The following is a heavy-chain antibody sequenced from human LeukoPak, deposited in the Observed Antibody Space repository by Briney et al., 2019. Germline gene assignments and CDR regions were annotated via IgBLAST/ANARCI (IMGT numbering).Heavy chain of an antibody. CDR3: TRGSIAYYYMDV. Sequence: PSETLSLTCTVSGGSISSYYWSWIRQPAGKGLEWIGNIYYSGSTNYNPSLKSRVTISVDTSKNQFSLKLSSVTAADTAVYYCTRGSIAYYYMDVWGKGTTVTISS. D-gene: IGHD3-22*01. V-gene: IGHV4-59*01. CDR2: IYYSGST. CDR1: GGSISSYY. J-gene: IGHJ6*03.